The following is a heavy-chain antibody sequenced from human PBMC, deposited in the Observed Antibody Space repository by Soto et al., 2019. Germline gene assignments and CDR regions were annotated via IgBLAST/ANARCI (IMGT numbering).Heavy chain of an antibody. J-gene: IGHJ4*02. CDR3: AKGVVQNFYFYY. CDR1: GFTFSTYA. CDR2: ISGSGRSI. V-gene: IGHV3-23*01. D-gene: IGHD1-7*01. Sequence: EVHLLESGGGLVQPGGYLRLSCAASGFTFSTYAMSWVRQAPGKGLEWVSAISGSGRSIKYADSVKCRLTIPRDNSKNTMYVRMNSLRAEDTAVYYCAKGVVQNFYFYYWGQGTLVTVSS.